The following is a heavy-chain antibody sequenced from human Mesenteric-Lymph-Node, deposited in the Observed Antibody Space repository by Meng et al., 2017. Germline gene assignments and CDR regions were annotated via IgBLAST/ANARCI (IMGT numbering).Heavy chain of an antibody. J-gene: IGHJ5*02. CDR1: GYTFTGYY. CDR3: ATVLHCTNGVCYLGGWFDP. CDR2: IYPKSGST. D-gene: IGHD2-8*01. Sequence: ASVKVSCKASGYTFTGYYMHWVRQAPGQGLEWMGYIYPKSGSTDYAQKFQGRVTMTRDTSITTAYMELSSLRSEDTAVYYCATVLHCTNGVCYLGGWFDPWGQGTLVTVSS. V-gene: IGHV1-2*02.